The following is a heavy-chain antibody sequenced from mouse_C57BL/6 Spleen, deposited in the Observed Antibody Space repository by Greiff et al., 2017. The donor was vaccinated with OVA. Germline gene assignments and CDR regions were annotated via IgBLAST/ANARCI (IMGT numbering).Heavy chain of an antibody. J-gene: IGHJ1*03. CDR2: IDPSDSYT. CDR3: ARYGSSSYGYFDV. V-gene: IGHV1-69*01. Sequence: VQLQQPGAELVMPGASVKLSCKASGYTFTSYWMHWVKQRPGQGLEWIGEIDPSDSYTNYNQKFKGKSTVTVDKSSSTAYMQLSSLTSEDSAVYYCARYGSSSYGYFDVWGTGTTVTVSS. CDR1: GYTFTSYW. D-gene: IGHD1-1*01.